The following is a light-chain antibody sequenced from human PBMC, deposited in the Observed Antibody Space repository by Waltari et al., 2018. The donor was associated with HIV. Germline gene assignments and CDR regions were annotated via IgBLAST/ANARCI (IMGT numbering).Light chain of an antibody. CDR3: QSADSTGSFV. J-gene: IGLJ1*01. Sequence: SYELTQPPSVSVSPGQTARITCSGDILPMQNAYWYQQRPGQAPVLVIFEDTERPSGIPERFSGSSSGTTVTLIISEVQEEDEADYFCQSADSTGSFVFGTGTKVTVL. CDR2: EDT. V-gene: IGLV3-25*03. CDR1: ILPMQN.